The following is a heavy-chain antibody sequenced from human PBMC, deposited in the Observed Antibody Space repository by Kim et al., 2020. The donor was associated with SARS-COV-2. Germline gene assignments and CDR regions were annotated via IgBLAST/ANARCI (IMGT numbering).Heavy chain of an antibody. CDR2: IDPSDSYT. D-gene: IGHD2-2*01. J-gene: IGHJ4*02. CDR3: ARHYSDYCSSTSCPHFDY. Sequence: GESLKISCKGSGYSFTSYWISWVRQMPGKGLEWMGRIDPSDSYTNYSPSFQGHVTISADKSISTAYLQWSSLKASDTAMYYCARHYSDYCSSTSCPHFDYWGQGTLVTVSS. V-gene: IGHV5-10-1*01. CDR1: GYSFTSYW.